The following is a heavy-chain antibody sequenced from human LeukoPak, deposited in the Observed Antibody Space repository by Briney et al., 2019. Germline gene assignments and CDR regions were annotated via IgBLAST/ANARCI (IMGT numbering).Heavy chain of an antibody. J-gene: IGHJ4*02. CDR3: ARDEDY. CDR1: GFTFRNYV. CDR2: TSSDLNVK. Sequence: GGSLRLSCAASGFTFRNYVIHWVRQAPGKGLEWVAVTSSDLNVKLYADSVKGRFTISRDNSKNTLYLQMNSLRAEDTAVYYCARDEDYWGQGTLVTVSS. V-gene: IGHV3-30*14.